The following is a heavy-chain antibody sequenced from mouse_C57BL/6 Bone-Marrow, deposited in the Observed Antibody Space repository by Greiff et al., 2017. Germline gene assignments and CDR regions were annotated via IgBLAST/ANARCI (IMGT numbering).Heavy chain of an antibody. CDR1: GFSLTSYA. Sequence: QVQLKESGPGLVAPSQSLSITCTVSGFSLTSYAISWVRQPPGQGLEWLGVIWTGGGTNYNSALKSRLSISKDNSKSQVFLKMNSLQTDDTARYYCARKLNYYGSSPHYYAMDYWGQGTSVTVSS. V-gene: IGHV2-9-1*01. CDR2: IWTGGGT. J-gene: IGHJ4*01. CDR3: ARKLNYYGSSPHYYAMDY. D-gene: IGHD1-1*01.